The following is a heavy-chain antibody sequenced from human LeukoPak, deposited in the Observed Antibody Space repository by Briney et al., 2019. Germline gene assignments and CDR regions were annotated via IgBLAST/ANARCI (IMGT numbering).Heavy chain of an antibody. J-gene: IGHJ4*02. CDR2: ISNNGGST. V-gene: IGHV3-64*01. CDR1: GFTFSSYA. D-gene: IGHD1-26*01. Sequence: GGSLRLSCAASGFTFSSYAMHWVRQAPGKGLEYVSAISNNGGSTYYANSVKGRFSISRDNSKNTLYLQMGSLRAEDMAVYYCARDLGDTSGSYYLDYWGQGTLVTVSS. CDR3: ARDLGDTSGSYYLDY.